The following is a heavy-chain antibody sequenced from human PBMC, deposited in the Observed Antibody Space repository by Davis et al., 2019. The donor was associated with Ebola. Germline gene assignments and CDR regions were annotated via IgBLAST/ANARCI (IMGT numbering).Heavy chain of an antibody. Sequence: PGGSLRLSCAASGFTFDDYAMHWVRQAPGKGLEWVSGISWNSGSIGYADSVKGRFTISRDNAKNSLYLQMNSLRAEDTALYYCAKEQMATEQGGYYYGMDVWGQGTTVTVSS. V-gene: IGHV3-9*01. CDR1: GFTFDDYA. CDR2: ISWNSGSI. CDR3: AKEQMATEQGGYYYGMDV. J-gene: IGHJ6*02. D-gene: IGHD5-24*01.